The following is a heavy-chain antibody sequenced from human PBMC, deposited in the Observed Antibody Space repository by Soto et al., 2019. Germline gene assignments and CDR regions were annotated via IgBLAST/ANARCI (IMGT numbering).Heavy chain of an antibody. CDR2: ISTTSTYT. Sequence: ELQLVESGGGLVEPGESLRLSCAASGFTFSRYYMNWVRQAPGKGLEWVSSISTTSTYTHYADLLKGRFTISRDNAKKLLYLQMDSLRAEDTAVYYCARDDGLSSTNVKAFDIWGQGTKVTVSS. V-gene: IGHV3-21*01. D-gene: IGHD2-2*01. CDR3: ARDDGLSSTNVKAFDI. J-gene: IGHJ3*02. CDR1: GFTFSRYY.